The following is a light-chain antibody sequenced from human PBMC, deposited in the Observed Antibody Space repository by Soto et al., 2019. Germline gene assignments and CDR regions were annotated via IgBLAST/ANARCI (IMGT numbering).Light chain of an antibody. CDR3: SSYTTSSTYV. CDR1: SSDVGGYNY. J-gene: IGLJ1*01. V-gene: IGLV2-14*03. Sequence: QSALTQPASVSGAPGQAITISCPGTSSDVGGYNYVSWYQQHPGKAPKLMIYDVSNRPSGVSNRFSGFKSGNTTSLTISGLHAEDEADYYCSSYTTSSTYVFGTGTKVTVL. CDR2: DVS.